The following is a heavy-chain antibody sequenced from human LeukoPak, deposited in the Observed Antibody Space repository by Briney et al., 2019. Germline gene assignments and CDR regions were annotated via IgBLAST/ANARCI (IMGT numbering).Heavy chain of an antibody. J-gene: IGHJ4*02. Sequence: GGSLRLSCAASGFTLSSYAMSWVRQAPGKGLEWVSAISGSGGSTYYADSVKGRFTISRDNSKNTLYLQMNSLRAEDTAVYYCAKDLWMEDIVVVPAATVFDYWGQGTLVTVSS. D-gene: IGHD2-2*01. CDR2: ISGSGGST. V-gene: IGHV3-23*01. CDR3: AKDLWMEDIVVVPAATVFDY. CDR1: GFTLSSYA.